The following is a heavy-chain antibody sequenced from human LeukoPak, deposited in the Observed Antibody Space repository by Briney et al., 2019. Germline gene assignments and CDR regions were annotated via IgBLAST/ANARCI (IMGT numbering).Heavy chain of an antibody. V-gene: IGHV3-49*04. D-gene: IGHD2-15*01. CDR1: GFTFGDHA. CDR2: IRSKAYRGTT. Sequence: GGSLRLSCTGSGFTFGDHAMSWVRQAPGKGLEWVGFIRSKAYRGTTEYAASVKGRFTISRDDSASIAYLQMNSLRAEDTAVYYCARGLLRRRGGSCQIDYWGQGTLVTVSS. J-gene: IGHJ4*02. CDR3: ARGLLRRRGGSCQIDY.